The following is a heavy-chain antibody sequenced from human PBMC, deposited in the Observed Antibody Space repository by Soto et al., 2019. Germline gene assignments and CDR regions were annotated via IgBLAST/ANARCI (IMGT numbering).Heavy chain of an antibody. CDR3: ATGRVYFGSEY. CDR1: GGSITSYY. J-gene: IGHJ4*02. D-gene: IGHD3-10*01. Sequence: QVQLQESGPGLVKPLETLSLTCTVPGGSITSYYWSWVRQPPGKGLEWIGYIYYNGNINYNPSLKSRITMSLDTSKNQFSLRLSSVTAADTAVYYCATGRVYFGSEYWGQGTLVTVSS. CDR2: IYYNGNI. V-gene: IGHV4-59*01.